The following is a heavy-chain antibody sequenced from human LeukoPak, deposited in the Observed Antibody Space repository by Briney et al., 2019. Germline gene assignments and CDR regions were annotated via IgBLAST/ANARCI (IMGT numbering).Heavy chain of an antibody. V-gene: IGHV3-48*01. D-gene: IGHD1-26*01. Sequence: GGSLRLSCAASGFTFRNYILNWIRQAPGKGLEWVSYISSSSSIIYYADSVKGRFTISRDNAKNSLYLQMNRLRAEDTAVYYCARGGSYLSAFDIWGQGTMVTVSS. CDR1: GFTFRNYI. CDR3: ARGGSYLSAFDI. CDR2: ISSSSSII. J-gene: IGHJ3*02.